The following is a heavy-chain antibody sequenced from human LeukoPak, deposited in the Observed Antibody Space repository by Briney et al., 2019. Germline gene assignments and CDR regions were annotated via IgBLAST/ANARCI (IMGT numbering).Heavy chain of an antibody. CDR1: GGSISSYY. Sequence: PSETLSLTCTVSGGSISSYYWSWIRQPPGKGLEWLGYIYYSGSTNYNPSLESRVTISVDTSKNQFSLKLSSVTAADTAVYYCARGPHTWKPKPQGAFNIWGQGTMVTVSS. J-gene: IGHJ3*02. D-gene: IGHD1-1*01. CDR3: ARGPHTWKPKPQGAFNI. CDR2: IYYSGST. V-gene: IGHV4-59*01.